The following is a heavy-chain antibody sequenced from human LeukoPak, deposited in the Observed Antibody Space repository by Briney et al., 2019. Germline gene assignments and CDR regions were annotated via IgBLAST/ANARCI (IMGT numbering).Heavy chain of an antibody. Sequence: PSQTLSLTCTVSGGSISSGAYYWSWLRQPPGKGLEWIGYIYHSGSPYSNPSLKGRVTISVDRSKNQFSLKLSSVTAADTAVYYCARVNNSPPHYYFDYWGQGTLVTVSS. CDR2: IYHSGSP. V-gene: IGHV4-30-2*01. CDR1: GGSISSGAYY. J-gene: IGHJ4*02. CDR3: ARVNNSPPHYYFDY. D-gene: IGHD4-23*01.